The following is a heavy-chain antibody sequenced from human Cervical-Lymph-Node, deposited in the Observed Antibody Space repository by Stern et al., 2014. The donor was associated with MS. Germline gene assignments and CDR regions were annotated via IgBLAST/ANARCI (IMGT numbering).Heavy chain of an antibody. J-gene: IGHJ4*02. D-gene: IGHD4-17*01. CDR1: GGSISRGSYY. Sequence: QLQLQESGPGLVRPSQTLSLTCSVSGGSISRGSYYYNWIRQLPGKGLEXIGFIYYSGITYYNPSLKSRITISLDTSKNRFSLNLTSVTAADTAVYYCARHPYGTYYFDYWGQGALVTVSS. CDR3: ARHPYGTYYFDY. CDR2: IYYSGIT. V-gene: IGHV4-31*03.